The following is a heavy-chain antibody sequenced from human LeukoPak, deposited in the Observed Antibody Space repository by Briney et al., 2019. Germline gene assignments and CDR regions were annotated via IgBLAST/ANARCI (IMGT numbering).Heavy chain of an antibody. V-gene: IGHV3-23*01. D-gene: IGHD3-16*01. CDR1: GVNLFKKT. J-gene: IGHJ3*01. Sequence: GGGPRASPAAAGVNLFKKTISLGRHGPREGAGGVSGIGFSGGDTYYADSVKGRSTISRDNSKNTLYLQMNSLRAEDTALYFCLKGGWGSTFHVWGQGTMVTVSS. CDR2: IGFSGGDT. CDR3: LKGGWGSTFHV.